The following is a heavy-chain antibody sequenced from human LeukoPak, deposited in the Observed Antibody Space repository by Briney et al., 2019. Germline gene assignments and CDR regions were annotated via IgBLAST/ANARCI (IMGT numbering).Heavy chain of an antibody. CDR2: IHYSGSA. J-gene: IGHJ5*02. CDR1: GCSITSSTYY. D-gene: IGHD6-19*01. Sequence: SETLSLTCTVSGCSITSSTYYWGWIRQPPGKGLEWIGSIHYSGSAYYNPSLKSRVTISADTSKNQFSLRLSSVTAADTSMYYCARTQYSSGWYWFDPWGQGTLVTVSS. CDR3: ARTQYSSGWYWFDP. V-gene: IGHV4-39*01.